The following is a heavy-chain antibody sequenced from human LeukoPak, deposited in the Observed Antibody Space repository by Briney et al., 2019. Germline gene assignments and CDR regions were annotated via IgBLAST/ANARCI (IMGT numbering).Heavy chain of an antibody. V-gene: IGHV3-30*02. CDR1: GFTFSSYG. CDR2: IRYDGSNK. Sequence: GGSLRLSCAASGFTFSSYGMHWVRQAPGKGLEWVAFIRYDGSNKYYADSVKGRFTISRDNAKNSLYLQMNSLGAEDTAVYFCARLGPVNKDHYIDVGGKGTTVTISS. D-gene: IGHD7-27*01. J-gene: IGHJ6*03. CDR3: ARLGPVNKDHYIDV.